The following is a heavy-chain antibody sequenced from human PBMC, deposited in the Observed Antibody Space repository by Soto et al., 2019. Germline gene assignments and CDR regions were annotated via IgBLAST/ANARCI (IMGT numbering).Heavy chain of an antibody. V-gene: IGHV1-69*06. CDR1: GGTFSSYA. J-gene: IGHJ6*02. CDR3: ATFIWTSYYYYNMDV. D-gene: IGHD3-3*01. Sequence: GASVKVSCKASGGTFSSYAISWVRQAPGQGLQWMGGIIPLFGTTNYAQRFQGRVTITADKSTSTAHMELSSLGSEATAMYYCATFIWTSYYYYNMDVWGQGTTVTVSS. CDR2: IIPLFGTT.